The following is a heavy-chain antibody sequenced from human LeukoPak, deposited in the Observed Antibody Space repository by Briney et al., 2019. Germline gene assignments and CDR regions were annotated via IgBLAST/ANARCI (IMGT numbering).Heavy chain of an antibody. J-gene: IGHJ6*03. D-gene: IGHD2-15*01. V-gene: IGHV1-8*01. CDR3: ARVSGSRRYYYMDV. Sequence: ASVKVSCKASGYTFTSYDINWVRQATGQGLEWMGWMNPNSDNTGYAQKFQGRVTMTRNTSISTAYMELSSLRSEDTAVYYCARVSGSRRYYYMDVWGKGTTVTVSS. CDR2: MNPNSDNT. CDR1: GYTFTSYD.